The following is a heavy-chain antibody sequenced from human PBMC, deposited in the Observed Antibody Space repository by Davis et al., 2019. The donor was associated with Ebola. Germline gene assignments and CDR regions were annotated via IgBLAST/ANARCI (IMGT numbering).Heavy chain of an antibody. CDR2: ISAYNGNT. V-gene: IGHV1-18*04. D-gene: IGHD2-15*01. CDR1: GYTLTSYG. J-gene: IGHJ5*02. Sequence: AASVKVSCKASGYTLTSYGISWVRQAPGQGLEWMGWISAYNGNTNYAQKLQGRVTLTTDTSTSTAYMELRSLRSDDTAVYYCARSPLGVAVKNWFDPWGQGTLVTVSS. CDR3: ARSPLGVAVKNWFDP.